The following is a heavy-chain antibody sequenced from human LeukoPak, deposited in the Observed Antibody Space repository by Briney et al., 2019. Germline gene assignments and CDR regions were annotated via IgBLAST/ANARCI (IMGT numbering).Heavy chain of an antibody. Sequence: GGSLRLSCVASEFIFSDYWMSWVRQAPGKGLEWVANIKQGGREERYVGSVKGRFAVSRDDAKSTLYLQMDSLSGDDTAVYYCARDNGGWFDSWGRGTLVTVSS. D-gene: IGHD3-10*01. CDR2: IKQGGREE. CDR3: ARDNGGWFDS. CDR1: EFIFSDYW. J-gene: IGHJ5*01. V-gene: IGHV3-7*03.